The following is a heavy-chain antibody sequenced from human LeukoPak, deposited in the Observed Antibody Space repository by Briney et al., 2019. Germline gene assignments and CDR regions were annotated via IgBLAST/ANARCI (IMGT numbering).Heavy chain of an antibody. J-gene: IGHJ4*02. CDR2: HNQNP. V-gene: IGHV4-61*08. D-gene: IGHD3-9*01. CDR1: GASVSGGDYH. Sequence: SETLSLTCTVSGASVSGGDYHWSWVRQAPGKGLEWIGHNQNPSYNPSLKSRVVISIHTSRNQFSLTLNTVTAADTATYFCVTYFVNGGGRGHWGPGALVTVSS. CDR3: VTYFVNGGGRGH.